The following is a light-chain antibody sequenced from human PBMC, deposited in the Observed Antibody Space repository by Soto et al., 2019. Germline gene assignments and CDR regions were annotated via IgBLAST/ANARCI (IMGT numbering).Light chain of an antibody. CDR2: RNN. CDR1: SSSIGSNY. V-gene: IGLV1-47*01. Sequence: QLVLTQPPSASGTPGQRVTISCSGSSSSIGSNYVYWYQQLPGTAPRLLIYRNNQRPSGVPDRFSGSKSGTSASLAISGLRSEDEADYHCATWDDSLSGPVFGGGTQLTVL. CDR3: ATWDDSLSGPV. J-gene: IGLJ7*01.